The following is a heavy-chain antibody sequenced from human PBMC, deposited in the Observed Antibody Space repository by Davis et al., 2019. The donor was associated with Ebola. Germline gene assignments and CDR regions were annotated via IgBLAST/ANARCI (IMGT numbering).Heavy chain of an antibody. Sequence: HSQTLSLTCAISGDSVSRNRAAWNWIRQSPSRGLEWLGRTYYSSKWYTDSTLSVRSRITISADTAKNQLSLHLDSVTPEDTAVYYCARGWLRSAFDQWGQGTLVTVSS. CDR1: GDSVSRNRAA. V-gene: IGHV6-1*01. CDR2: TYYSSKWYT. D-gene: IGHD5-12*01. CDR3: ARGWLRSAFDQ. J-gene: IGHJ4*02.